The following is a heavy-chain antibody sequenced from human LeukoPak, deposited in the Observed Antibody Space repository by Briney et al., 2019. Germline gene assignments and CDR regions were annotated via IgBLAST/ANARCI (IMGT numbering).Heavy chain of an antibody. J-gene: IGHJ5*02. D-gene: IGHD3-10*01. V-gene: IGHV3-23*01. CDR3: AKDPLYGSGTPDWFDP. Sequence: PGGSLRLSCAASGFTFSSYAMSWVRQAPGKGLEWVSAISGSGGSTYYADSVKGQFTISRDNSKNTLYLQMNSLRAEDTAVYYCAKDPLYGSGTPDWFDPWGQGTLVTVSS. CDR1: GFTFSSYA. CDR2: ISGSGGST.